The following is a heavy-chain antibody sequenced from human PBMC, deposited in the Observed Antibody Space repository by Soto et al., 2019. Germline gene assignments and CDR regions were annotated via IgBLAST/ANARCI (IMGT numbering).Heavy chain of an antibody. CDR1: GFTIGGHA. CDR2: ISASGGGT. V-gene: IGHV3-23*01. Sequence: VGSLRLSCAAAGFTIGGHAMSWIRQAPGKGLEWVSTISASGGGTYYADSVKGRFTISRDNSKNTLYLQMNSLRAEDTALYACAKGGSSWSYFEFWRQGTLVRGSS. CDR3: AKGGSSWSYFEF. J-gene: IGHJ4*02. D-gene: IGHD6-13*01.